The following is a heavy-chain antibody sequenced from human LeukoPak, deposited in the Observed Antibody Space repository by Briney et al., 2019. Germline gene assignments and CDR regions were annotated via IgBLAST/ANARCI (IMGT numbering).Heavy chain of an antibody. CDR2: IRYDGSNK. J-gene: IGHJ4*02. D-gene: IGHD3-3*01. V-gene: IGHV3-30*02. CDR1: GFTFSSYG. CDR3: ASRVVTSFDY. Sequence: GRSLRLSCAASGFTFSSYGMHWVRQAPGKGLEWVAFIRYDGSNKYYADSVKGRFTISRDNSKNTLYLQMNALRAEDTAVYYYASRVVTSFDYWGRGTLVTVSS.